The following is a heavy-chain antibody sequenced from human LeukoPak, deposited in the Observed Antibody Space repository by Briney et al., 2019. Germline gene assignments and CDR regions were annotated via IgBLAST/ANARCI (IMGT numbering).Heavy chain of an antibody. CDR1: GFIFTAYS. Sequence: GGSLRLSCAASGFIFTAYSINWVRQAPGQGLEWVSTVSPSGATAYYADSVKGRFTISRDISKNTLYLQMNSLTAEDTAVYFCARGGYSYGSQYYFDYWGQGTLVTVFS. D-gene: IGHD3-16*02. J-gene: IGHJ4*02. V-gene: IGHV3-23*01. CDR2: VSPSGATA. CDR3: ARGGYSYGSQYYFDY.